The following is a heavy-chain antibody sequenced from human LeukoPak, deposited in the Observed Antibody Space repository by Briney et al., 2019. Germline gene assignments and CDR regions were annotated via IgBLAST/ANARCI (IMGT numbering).Heavy chain of an antibody. CDR2: ISSNGDST. J-gene: IGHJ1*01. Sequence: GGSLRLSCSASGFTFSSYAMHWVRRAPGKGLEYVSAISSNGDSTYYADSVKGRFTISRGNSKNTLYFQMSSLRAEDTAVYYCVKSSSSWSQFEYFQHWGQGTLVTVSS. V-gene: IGHV3-64D*06. CDR3: VKSSSSWSQFEYFQH. D-gene: IGHD6-13*01. CDR1: GFTFSSYA.